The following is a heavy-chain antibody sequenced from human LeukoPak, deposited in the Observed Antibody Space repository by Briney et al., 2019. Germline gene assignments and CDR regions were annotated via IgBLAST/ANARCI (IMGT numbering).Heavy chain of an antibody. CDR3: AKRGVVIRVFLVGFHKEAYYFES. CDR2: ISGSGGGT. V-gene: IGHV3-23*01. D-gene: IGHD3-3*01. CDR1: GFTFRSKA. Sequence: GGSLRLSCAASGFTFRSKAMSWVRQAPGKGLEWVAGISGSGGGTSYADSVKGRFTISRDNAKNTLFLQMNSLRVEDTAVYFCAKRGVVIRVFLVGFHKEAYYFESWGQGAQVTVSS. J-gene: IGHJ4*02.